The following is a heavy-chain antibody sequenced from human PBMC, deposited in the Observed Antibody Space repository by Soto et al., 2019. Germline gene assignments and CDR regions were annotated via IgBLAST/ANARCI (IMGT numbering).Heavy chain of an antibody. Sequence: SVKVSCKASGGTFNKYAIDWVRQAPGQGLEWMGGIIPLFGTANYAQKFRGRVTITADEAASTAYMELSSLRSEDTAVYYCARQFDYDTSGYYYAYWGQGTLVTVSS. D-gene: IGHD3-22*01. J-gene: IGHJ4*02. CDR2: IIPLFGTA. CDR1: GGTFNKYA. CDR3: ARQFDYDTSGYYYAY. V-gene: IGHV1-69*13.